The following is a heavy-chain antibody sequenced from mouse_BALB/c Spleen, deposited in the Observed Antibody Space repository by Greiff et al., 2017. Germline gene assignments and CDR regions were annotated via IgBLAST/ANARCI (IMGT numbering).Heavy chain of an antibody. Sequence: VQLQQSGPELVRPGVSVKISCKGSGYTFTDYAMHWVKQSHAKSLEWIGVISTYYGNTNYNQKFKGKATMTVDKSSSTAYMELARLTSEDSAIYYCARGDRYYAMDYWGQGTSVTVSS. J-gene: IGHJ4*01. V-gene: IGHV1-67*01. CDR2: ISTYYGNT. D-gene: IGHD3-3*01. CDR1: GYTFTDYA. CDR3: ARGDRYYAMDY.